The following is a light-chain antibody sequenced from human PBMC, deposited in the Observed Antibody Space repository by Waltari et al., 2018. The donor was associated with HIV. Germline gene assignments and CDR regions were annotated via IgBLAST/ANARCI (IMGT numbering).Light chain of an antibody. CDR3: TTWDDSLNAVV. J-gene: IGLJ2*01. CDR2: YNS. V-gene: IGLV1-44*01. Sequence: QSVLTQPPSASGTAGQRVTISCSGSSSNIARHGVNWYQQLPGTAPKLLIYYNSQRPSGVPDRFSGSKSGTSASLAISGLQSEDDADYFCTTWDDSLNAVVFGGGTKLTVL. CDR1: SSNIARHG.